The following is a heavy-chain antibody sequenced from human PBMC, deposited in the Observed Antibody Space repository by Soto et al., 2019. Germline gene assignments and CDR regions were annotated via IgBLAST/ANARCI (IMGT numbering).Heavy chain of an antibody. CDR3: ASSPPPRVTMYPSYFVL. CDR2: INPNSGGT. D-gene: IGHD4-17*01. J-gene: IGHJ2*01. CDR1: GYTFTGYY. V-gene: IGHV1-2*04. Sequence: ASVKVSCKASGYTFTGYYIHWVRQAPGQGLEWMGWINPNSGGTDYAQKFQGWVTMTRDTSINTAYMELSRLTSDDTAFYYCASSPPPRVTMYPSYFVLGGRGTRATVS.